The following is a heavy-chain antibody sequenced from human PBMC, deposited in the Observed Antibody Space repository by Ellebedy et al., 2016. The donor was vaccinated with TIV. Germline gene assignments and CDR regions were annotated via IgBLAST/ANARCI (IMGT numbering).Heavy chain of an antibody. D-gene: IGHD1-26*01. CDR3: ARVSYDAFDI. J-gene: IGHJ3*02. CDR1: GGSISSGGYS. V-gene: IGHV4-30-2*01. CDR2: IYHSGST. Sequence: MPSETLSLTCAVSGGSISSGGYSWSWIRQPPGKGLEWIGYIYHSGSTYYNPSLKSRVTISVDRSKNQFSLKLSAVTAADTAVYYCARVSYDAFDIWGQGTMVTVSS.